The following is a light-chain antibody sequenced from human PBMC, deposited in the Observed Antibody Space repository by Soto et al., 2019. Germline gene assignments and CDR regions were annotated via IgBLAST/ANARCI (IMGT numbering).Light chain of an antibody. J-gene: IGKJ5*01. CDR2: GGS. V-gene: IGKV3-20*01. CDR3: QQYGRSVPIT. Sequence: EIVLTQSPGTLSLSPGERATLSCTASQSVSSSYAAWYQQKPGQAPRLLIYGGSSRATGIPDRFSGSGSGTDFTLTISRLEPEDFAVYFCQQYGRSVPITFGQGTRLEIK. CDR1: QSVSSSY.